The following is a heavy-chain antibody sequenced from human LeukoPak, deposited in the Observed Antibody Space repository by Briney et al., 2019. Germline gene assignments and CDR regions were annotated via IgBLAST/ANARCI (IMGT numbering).Heavy chain of an antibody. V-gene: IGHV1-18*04. Sequence: GASVKVSCTASGYAFSDHGVNWVRQAPGQGLEWMGWISGYNGHTSYAQKFQGRVMVTTDRSTNTAYWELRSLRSDDTAVYYCARVPNPRNTYGYNDKWGQGTLVTVSS. CDR2: ISGYNGHT. J-gene: IGHJ4*02. D-gene: IGHD5-18*01. CDR1: GYAFSDHG. CDR3: ARVPNPRNTYGYNDK.